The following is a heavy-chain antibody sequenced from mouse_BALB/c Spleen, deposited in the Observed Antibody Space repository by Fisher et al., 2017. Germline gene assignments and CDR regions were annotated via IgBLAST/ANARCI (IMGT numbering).Heavy chain of an antibody. D-gene: IGHD2-14*01. J-gene: IGHJ2*01. V-gene: IGHV1-42*01. Sequence: KFKGKATLTVDKSSSTAYMQLKSLTSEESAVYYCTRWYYRYDLYYFDYWGQGTTLTVSS. CDR3: TRWYYRYDLYYFDY.